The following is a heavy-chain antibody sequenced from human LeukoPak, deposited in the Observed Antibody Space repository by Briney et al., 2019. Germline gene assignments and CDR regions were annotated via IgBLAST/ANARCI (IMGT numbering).Heavy chain of an antibody. CDR1: GGSISSGGYY. V-gene: IGHV4-31*03. J-gene: IGHJ6*02. Sequence: SSQTLSLTCTVSGGSISSGGYYWSWIRQHPGKGLECIGYIYYSGSTYYNPSLKSRVTISVDTSKNQFSLKLSSVTAADTAVYYCARGPGGLRYFDWLLHHYYYGMDVWGQGTTVTVSS. CDR3: ARGPGGLRYFDWLLHHYYYGMDV. D-gene: IGHD3-9*01. CDR2: IYYSGST.